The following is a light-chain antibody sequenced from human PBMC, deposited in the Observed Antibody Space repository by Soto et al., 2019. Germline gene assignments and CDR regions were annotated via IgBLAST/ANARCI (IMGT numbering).Light chain of an antibody. CDR3: QHYNSYSQT. Sequence: DIQMTQSPSSLSASVGDRVTLTCRASQTISNFLNWYQQKPGKAPKLLIYKASSLKGGVPSRFSGSGSGTEFTLTISSLQPDDFATYYCQHYNSYSQTFGQGTKVDIK. J-gene: IGKJ1*01. CDR2: KAS. CDR1: QTISNF. V-gene: IGKV1-5*03.